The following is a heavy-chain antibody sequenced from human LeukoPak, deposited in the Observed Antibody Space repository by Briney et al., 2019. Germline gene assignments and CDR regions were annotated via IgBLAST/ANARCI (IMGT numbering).Heavy chain of an antibody. V-gene: IGHV1-69*05. Sequence: ASVKVSCKASGGTFSSYAISWVRQAPGQGLEWMGGIIPIFGTANYAQKFQGRVTITTDESTSTAYMELSSLRSEDTAVYYCAKSRVGGYYGSGSYPLDWWGQGTLVTVSS. CDR2: IIPIFGTA. D-gene: IGHD3-10*01. CDR3: AKSRVGGYYGSGSYPLDW. CDR1: GGTFSSYA. J-gene: IGHJ4*02.